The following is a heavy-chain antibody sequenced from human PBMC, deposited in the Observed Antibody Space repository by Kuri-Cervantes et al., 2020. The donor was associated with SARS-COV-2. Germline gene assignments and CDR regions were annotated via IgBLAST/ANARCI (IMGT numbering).Heavy chain of an antibody. D-gene: IGHD2-8*01. J-gene: IGHJ6*03. CDR3: ARAGNVLMVYAIAYYMDV. CDR2: IPYDGSNK. Sequence: GGSLRLSCAASGFTFSSYAMHWVRQAPGKGLEWVAVIPYDGSNKYYADSVKGRFTISRDNSKNTLYLQMNSLRAEDTAVYYCARAGNVLMVYAIAYYMDVWGKGTTVTVSS. CDR1: GFTFSSYA. V-gene: IGHV3-30*04.